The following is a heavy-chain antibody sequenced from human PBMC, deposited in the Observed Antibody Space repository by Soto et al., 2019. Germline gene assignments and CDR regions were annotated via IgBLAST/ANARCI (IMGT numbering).Heavy chain of an antibody. V-gene: IGHV3-48*01. CDR1: GFTLSSHS. Sequence: EVQLVESGGGLAQPGGALRLSCPASGFTLSSHSMNGVRQAPGKGLEWVSYISSSSSTIYYADSVKGRFPISRDNVKNSLYLQMNSLRVEETAVYYCARVSDGMDVWGQGTTVIVS. J-gene: IGHJ6*02. D-gene: IGHD6-19*01. CDR3: ARVSDGMDV. CDR2: ISSSSSTI.